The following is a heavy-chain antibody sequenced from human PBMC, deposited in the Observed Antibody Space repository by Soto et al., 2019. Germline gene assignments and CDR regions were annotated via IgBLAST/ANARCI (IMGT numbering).Heavy chain of an antibody. D-gene: IGHD3-22*01. CDR3: ASERSSGYSYYPFDY. CDR1: GLTFSSYW. Sequence: EVQLVESGGGLVQPGGSLRLSCAASGLTFSSYWMHWVRQAPGKGLVWVSRINSDGTITSYADSVKGRFTISRVNAKNTLYLQMNSLRAEDTAVYYCASERSSGYSYYPFDYWGQGALVTVSS. CDR2: INSDGTIT. J-gene: IGHJ4*02. V-gene: IGHV3-74*01.